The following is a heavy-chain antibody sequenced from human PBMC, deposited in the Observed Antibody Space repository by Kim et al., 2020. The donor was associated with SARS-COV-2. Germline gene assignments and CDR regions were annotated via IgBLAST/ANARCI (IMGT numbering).Heavy chain of an antibody. CDR3: TRGVQQLPWSWFDP. Sequence: GGSLRLSCAASGFTFSGSAMHWVRQASGKGLEWVGRIRSKANSYATAYAASVKGKFTISRDDSKNTASLQMNSLKTEDTAVYYCTRGVQQLPWSWFDPWGQGTLVNVSS. D-gene: IGHD6-13*01. CDR2: IRSKANSYAT. J-gene: IGHJ5*02. V-gene: IGHV3-73*01. CDR1: GFTFSGSA.